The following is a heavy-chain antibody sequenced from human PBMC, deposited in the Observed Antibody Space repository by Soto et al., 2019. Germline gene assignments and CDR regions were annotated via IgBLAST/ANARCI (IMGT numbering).Heavy chain of an antibody. J-gene: IGHJ3*02. CDR1: GYTFTSYD. Sequence: ASVKVSCKASGYTFTSYDINWVRQATGQGLEWMGWMNPNSGNTGYAQKFQGRVTMTRNTSISTAYMELSSLRSEDTAVYYCARGGITIFGVVQKDAFDTWGQGTMVTVSS. V-gene: IGHV1-8*01. CDR3: ARGGITIFGVVQKDAFDT. CDR2: MNPNSGNT. D-gene: IGHD3-3*01.